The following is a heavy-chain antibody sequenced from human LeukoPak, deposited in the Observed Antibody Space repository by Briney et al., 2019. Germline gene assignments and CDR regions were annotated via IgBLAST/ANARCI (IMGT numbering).Heavy chain of an antibody. CDR3: ARGPIGVFRH. V-gene: IGHV4-34*01. CDR1: GGSFSGYY. CDR2: INHSGST. J-gene: IGHJ1*01. Sequence: SETPSLTCAVYGGSFSGYYWSWIRQPPGKGLEWIGEINHSGSTNYNPSLKSRVTISVDTSKNQFSLKLSSVTAADTAVYYCARGPIGVFRHWGQGTLVTVSS. D-gene: IGHD1-26*01.